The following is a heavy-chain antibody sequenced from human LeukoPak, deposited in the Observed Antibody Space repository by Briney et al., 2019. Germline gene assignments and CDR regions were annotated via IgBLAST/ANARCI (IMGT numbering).Heavy chain of an antibody. CDR3: AKDLSYDSSGYRSDY. CDR2: ISGSGGST. CDR1: GFTFSSYA. Sequence: PGGSLRLSCAASGFTFSSYAMSWVRQAPGKGLEWVSAISGSGGSTDYADSVKGRLTISRDNSKNTLYLQMNSLRAEDTAVYYCAKDLSYDSSGYRSDYWGQGTLVTVSS. J-gene: IGHJ4*02. V-gene: IGHV3-23*01. D-gene: IGHD3-22*01.